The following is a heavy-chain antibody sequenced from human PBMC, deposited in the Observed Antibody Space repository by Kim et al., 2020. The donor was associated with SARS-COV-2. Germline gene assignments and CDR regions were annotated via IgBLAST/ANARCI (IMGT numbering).Heavy chain of an antibody. CDR3: AREKQGSYGY. J-gene: IGHJ4*02. D-gene: IGHD3-16*01. CDR2: ST. Sequence: STYHNPSLKSRVTISVDTSKNQFSLKLSSVTAADTAVYYCAREKQGSYGYWGQGTLVTVSS. V-gene: IGHV4-31*02.